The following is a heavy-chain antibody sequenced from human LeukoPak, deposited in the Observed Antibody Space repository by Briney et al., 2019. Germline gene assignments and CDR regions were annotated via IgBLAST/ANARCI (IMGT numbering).Heavy chain of an antibody. J-gene: IGHJ4*02. CDR3: ARDVGGYDGNYFDY. CDR1: GFTFSSYA. Sequence: GGSLRLSCAASGFTFSSYAMSWVRQAPGKGLEWVSAISGSGGSTYYADSVKGRFTVSRDISKNTLYLQMNSLRAEDTAVYYCARDVGGYDGNYFDYWGQGTLVTVSS. CDR2: ISGSGGST. V-gene: IGHV3-23*01. D-gene: IGHD5-12*01.